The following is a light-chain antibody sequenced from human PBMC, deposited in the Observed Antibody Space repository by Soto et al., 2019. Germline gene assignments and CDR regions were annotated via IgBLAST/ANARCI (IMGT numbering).Light chain of an antibody. J-gene: IGKJ1*01. Sequence: EIVLTQSPNTLSLSPGERATLSCRASQSVSSGFLAWYQQKPGQAPRLLIYGASSRATGIPDRFSGSGSGTRFTGTDFTLTISRLEPEDCAVYYCQQYGGSPTWTFGQGTKVEIK. V-gene: IGKV3-20*01. CDR3: QQYGGSPTWT. CDR1: QSVSSGF. CDR2: GAS.